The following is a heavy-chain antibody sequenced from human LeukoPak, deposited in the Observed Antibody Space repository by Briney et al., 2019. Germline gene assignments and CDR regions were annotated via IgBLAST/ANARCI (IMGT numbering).Heavy chain of an antibody. J-gene: IGHJ4*02. V-gene: IGHV3-23*01. CDR3: AQGRDSTRCYPN. CDR1: GFTFTNCA. CDR2: ISGSGGCT. Sequence: PGGSLRLSCAASGFTFTNCAMSWVRQAPGKGLEWVAAISGSGGCTYYADSVKGRFTISRDNSKNMLFLQMNSLRAEDTAVYYCAQGRDSTRCYPNRGQRTLVTV. D-gene: IGHD2-2*01.